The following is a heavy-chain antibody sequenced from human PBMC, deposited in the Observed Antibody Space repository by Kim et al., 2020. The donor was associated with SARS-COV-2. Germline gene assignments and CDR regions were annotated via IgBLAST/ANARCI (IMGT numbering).Heavy chain of an antibody. V-gene: IGHV4-34*01. Sequence: PSLKVRVTISLATSKNQFSLKLNSVTAADTAVYYCARGLGYYDSSGYYAYWGQGTLVTVSS. J-gene: IGHJ4*02. D-gene: IGHD3-22*01. CDR3: ARGLGYYDSSGYYAY.